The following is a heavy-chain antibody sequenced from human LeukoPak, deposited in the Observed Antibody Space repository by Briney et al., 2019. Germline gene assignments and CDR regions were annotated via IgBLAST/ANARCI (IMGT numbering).Heavy chain of an antibody. CDR3: ARDCRSGSCYDYYGMDV. V-gene: IGHV3-53*01. Sequence: GGSLRLSCAASGFTVSSNYMSWVRQAPGKGLEWDSVIYSGGSTYYADSVKGRFTISRDNSKNTLYLQMNSLRAEDTAVYYCARDCRSGSCYDYYGMDVWGQGTTVTVSS. CDR1: GFTVSSNY. J-gene: IGHJ6*02. D-gene: IGHD2-15*01. CDR2: IYSGGST.